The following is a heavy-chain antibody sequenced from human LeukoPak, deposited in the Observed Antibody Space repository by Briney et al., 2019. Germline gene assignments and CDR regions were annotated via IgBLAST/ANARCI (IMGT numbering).Heavy chain of an antibody. V-gene: IGHV1-46*01. Sequence: GASVKVSCKASGYTFTSYYMHWVRQAPGQGLEWMGIINPSGGSTSYAQKFQGRVTMTRDTSTSTVYMELSSLRSEDTAVHYCAREVGGAKYQLLLEEWFDPWGQGTLVTVSS. J-gene: IGHJ5*02. D-gene: IGHD2-2*01. CDR1: GYTFTSYY. CDR2: INPSGGST. CDR3: AREVGGAKYQLLLEEWFDP.